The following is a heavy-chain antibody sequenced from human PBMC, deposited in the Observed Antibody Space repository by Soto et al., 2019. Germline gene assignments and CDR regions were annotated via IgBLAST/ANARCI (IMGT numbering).Heavy chain of an antibody. V-gene: IGHV2-5*02. CDR3: AHCRGGVASF. CDR2: VYWDDDK. D-gene: IGHD2-2*01. CDR1: GFSLSTRDVG. Sequence: QITLNESGPTLVKPTQTLTLTCTFSGFSLSTRDVGVGWIRQPPGEALEWLGVVYWDDDKTYTPSLKSRLTITQDTSKNQVVLRMTKMDPVYTATYYCAHCRGGVASFWGQGTLVTVSS. J-gene: IGHJ4*02.